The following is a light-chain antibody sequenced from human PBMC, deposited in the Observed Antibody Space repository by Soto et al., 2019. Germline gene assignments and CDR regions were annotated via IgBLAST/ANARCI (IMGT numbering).Light chain of an antibody. CDR3: GTDHGSGSNFVYV. J-gene: IGLJ1*01. CDR2: VGTDGIVG. Sequence: QSVLAQPPSASASLGASVTLICTLSSGYSNSKVDWYQQRPGQGPRFVMRVGTDGIVGSKGDGIPDRFSVLGSGLNRFLTIKNMQEEDESDYHCGTDHGSGSNFVYVCGAGTKVTVL. CDR1: SGYSNSK. V-gene: IGLV9-49*01.